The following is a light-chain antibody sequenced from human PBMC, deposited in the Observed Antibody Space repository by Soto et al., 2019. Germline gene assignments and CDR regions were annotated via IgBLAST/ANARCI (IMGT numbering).Light chain of an antibody. J-gene: IGLJ1*01. V-gene: IGLV2-8*01. Sequence: QSALTQPPSASGSPGQSVTISFTGTSSDVGSYNYVSWYQQHPGKAPKLMIYEVTKRPSGVPDRFSGSKSGNTASLTVSGLQAEDEVDYYCISYAGSNNFGIFGTGTKVTVL. CDR1: SSDVGSYNY. CDR3: ISYAGSNNFGI. CDR2: EVT.